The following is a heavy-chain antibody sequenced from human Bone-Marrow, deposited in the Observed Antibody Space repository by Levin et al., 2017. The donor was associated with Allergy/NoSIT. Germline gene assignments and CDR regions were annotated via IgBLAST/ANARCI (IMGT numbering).Heavy chain of an antibody. D-gene: IGHD2-8*01. V-gene: IGHV6-1*01. CDR2: TYFRSNWYN. CDR3: ARDPAYEQGLDY. J-gene: IGHJ4*02. CDR1: GDSVSNNGAA. Sequence: SQTLSLTCAISGDSVSNNGAAWNWIRQSPSRGLEWLGRTYFRSNWYNDYAESLQGRISVTPDTSKNQFSLQLSSLTPEDTAVYYCARDPAYEQGLDYWGQGTPVTVSS.